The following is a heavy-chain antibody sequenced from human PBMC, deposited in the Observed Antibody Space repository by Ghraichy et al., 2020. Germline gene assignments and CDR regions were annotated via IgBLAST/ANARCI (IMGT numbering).Heavy chain of an antibody. CDR2: ISGSGGST. J-gene: IGHJ4*02. CDR1: GFTFSSYA. D-gene: IGHD3-3*01. Sequence: GGSLRLSCAASGFTFSSYAMNWVRQAPAKGLEWVSAISGSGGSTYYADSVKGRFTISRDNSKNTLYLQMNSLRAEDTAVYYCVRGFWSGYSPFDYWGQGTLVTVSS. CDR3: VRGFWSGYSPFDY. V-gene: IGHV3-23*01.